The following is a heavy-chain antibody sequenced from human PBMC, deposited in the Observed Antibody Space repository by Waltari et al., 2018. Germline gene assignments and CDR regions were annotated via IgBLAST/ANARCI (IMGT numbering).Heavy chain of an antibody. CDR3: AGVELAGEGDYYYYGMDV. D-gene: IGHD1-26*01. CDR2: IYYSGST. J-gene: IGHJ6*02. Sequence: QVQLQESGPGLVKPSETLSLTCTVSGGSISSYYWSWIRQPPGKGLEWIGYIYYSGSTNYNPSLKSRVTISVDTSKNQFSLKLSSVTAADTAVYYCAGVELAGEGDYYYYGMDVWGQGTTVTVSS. CDR1: GGSISSYY. V-gene: IGHV4-59*01.